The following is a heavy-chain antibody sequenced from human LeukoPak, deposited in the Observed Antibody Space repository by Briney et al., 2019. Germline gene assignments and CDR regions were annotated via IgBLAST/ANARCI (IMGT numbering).Heavy chain of an antibody. J-gene: IGHJ1*01. D-gene: IGHD4-17*01. CDR3: ARVGGDYGDSGQYFQH. V-gene: IGHV1-2*02. Sequence: ASVNVSCKASGYTFTGYFMHWVRQAPGQGLEWMGWINPNSGVTKYAQKFQGRVTMTRDTSISTAYMDLSRLKSDDTAVYFCARVGGDYGDSGQYFQHWGQGTLVTVSA. CDR1: GYTFTGYF. CDR2: INPNSGVT.